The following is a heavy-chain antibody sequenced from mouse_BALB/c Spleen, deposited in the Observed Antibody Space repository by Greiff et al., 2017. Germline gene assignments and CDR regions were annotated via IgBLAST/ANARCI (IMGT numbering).Heavy chain of an antibody. Sequence: EVKLMESGGGLVQPGGSLRLSCATSGFTFTDYYMSWVRQPPGKALEWLGFIRNKANGYTTEYSASVKGRFTISRDNSQSILYLQMNTLRAEDSATYYCARDMYEEAMDYWGQGTAVTVSS. CDR3: ARDMYEEAMDY. CDR2: IRNKANGYTT. J-gene: IGHJ4*01. V-gene: IGHV7-3*02. D-gene: IGHD2-14*01. CDR1: GFTFTDYY.